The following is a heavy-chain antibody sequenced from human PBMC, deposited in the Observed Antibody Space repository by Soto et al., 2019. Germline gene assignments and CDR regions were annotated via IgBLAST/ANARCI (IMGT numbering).Heavy chain of an antibody. D-gene: IGHD3-9*01. J-gene: IGHJ6*02. CDR3: ARDSGQTGPPLYYYYYGMDV. CDR1: GFTFSSYA. Sequence: GGSLRLSCAASGFTFSSYAMSWVRQAPGKGLEWVSAISGSGGSTYYADSVKGRFTISRDNSKNTLYLQMNSLRAEDTAVYYCARDSGQTGPPLYYYYYGMDVWGQGTTVTVSS. CDR2: ISGSGGST. V-gene: IGHV3-23*01.